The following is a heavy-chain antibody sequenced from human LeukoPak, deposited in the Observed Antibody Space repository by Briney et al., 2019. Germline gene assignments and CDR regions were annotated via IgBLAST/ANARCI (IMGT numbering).Heavy chain of an antibody. Sequence: ASVKVSCKASGGTFSSYAISWVRQAPGQGLEWMGGIIPIFGTANYAQKFQGRVTITADESTSTAYMELSSLRSEDTAVYYCARAGGSGSYGDYWGQGTLVTVSS. D-gene: IGHD3-10*01. CDR2: IIPIFGTA. V-gene: IGHV1-69*13. CDR3: ARAGGSGSYGDY. CDR1: GGTFSSYA. J-gene: IGHJ4*02.